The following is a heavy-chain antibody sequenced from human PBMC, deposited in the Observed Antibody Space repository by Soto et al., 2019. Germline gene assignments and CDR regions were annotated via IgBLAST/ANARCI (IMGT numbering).Heavy chain of an antibody. J-gene: IGHJ4*02. CDR3: ARDGGSGWFDY. V-gene: IGHV3-30-3*01. D-gene: IGHD6-19*01. Sequence: QVQLVESGGGVVQPGRSLRLSCAASGFTFSSYAMHWVRQAPGKGLEWVAVISYDGSNKYYADSVKGRFTISRDNSKNTLYLQMNSLRAEDTAVYYCARDGGSGWFDYWGQGTRVTVSS. CDR1: GFTFSSYA. CDR2: ISYDGSNK.